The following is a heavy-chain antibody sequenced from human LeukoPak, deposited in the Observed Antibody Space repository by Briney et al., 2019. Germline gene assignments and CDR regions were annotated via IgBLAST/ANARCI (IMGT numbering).Heavy chain of an antibody. D-gene: IGHD1-26*01. CDR1: GFSFSTYW. J-gene: IGHJ3*02. V-gene: IGHV3-74*01. Sequence: PGGSLRLFCVASGFSFSTYWMHWVRQAPGKGLEWVSRINGDGSSTSYADSVKGRFTISRDNAKNTVYLQMNSLRVEDTAVYYCIRDFGSVGATNAFDIWGQGTMVTVSS. CDR2: INGDGSST. CDR3: IRDFGSVGATNAFDI.